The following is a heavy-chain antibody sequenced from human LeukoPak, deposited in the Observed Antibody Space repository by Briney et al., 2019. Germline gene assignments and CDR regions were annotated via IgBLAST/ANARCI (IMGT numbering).Heavy chain of an antibody. CDR3: AGHLGQLVPEYFQH. V-gene: IGHV4-39*01. CDR2: IYYSGST. D-gene: IGHD6-6*01. J-gene: IGHJ1*01. CDR1: GGSISSYY. Sequence: SETLSLTCTVSGGSISSYYWGWIRQPPGKGLEWIGSIYYSGSTYYNPSLKSRVTISVDTSKNQFSLKLSSVTAADTAVYYCAGHLGQLVPEYFQHWGQGTLVTVSS.